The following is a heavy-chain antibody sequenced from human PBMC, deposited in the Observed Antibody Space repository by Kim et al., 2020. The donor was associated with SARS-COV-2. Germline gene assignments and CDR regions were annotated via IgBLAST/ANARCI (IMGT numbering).Heavy chain of an antibody. D-gene: IGHD4-17*01. J-gene: IGHJ4*02. CDR1: GYTFTGYV. Sequence: ASVKVSCKASGYTFTGYVIHWVRQAPGQRLDWMGWINPGNGDTKYSQNFQGRVTITRDTSATTAYMELSSLRSEDTAIYYCARDRLTTVTTVPSDYWGQGTLVTVSS. CDR2: INPGNGDT. CDR3: ARDRLTTVTTVPSDY. V-gene: IGHV1-3*01.